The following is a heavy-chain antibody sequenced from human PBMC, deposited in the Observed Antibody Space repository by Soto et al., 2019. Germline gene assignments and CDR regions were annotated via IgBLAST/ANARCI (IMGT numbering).Heavy chain of an antibody. CDR2: INSDGSST. D-gene: IGHD3-3*01. Sequence: EVQLVESGGGLVQPGGSLRLSCAASGFTFSSYWMHWVRQAPGKGLVWVSRINSDGSSTSYADSVKGRFTISRDNAKNTLYLQMNSLRAEDTAVYYCAREGGSGLRFLEWVATYGMDVCGQGTTVTVSS. J-gene: IGHJ6*02. CDR3: AREGGSGLRFLEWVATYGMDV. CDR1: GFTFSSYW. V-gene: IGHV3-74*01.